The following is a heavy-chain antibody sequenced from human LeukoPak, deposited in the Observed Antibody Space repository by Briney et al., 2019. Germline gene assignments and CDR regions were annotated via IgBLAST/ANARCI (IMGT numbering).Heavy chain of an antibody. V-gene: IGHV1-18*01. D-gene: IGHD6-6*01. J-gene: IGHJ6*03. Sequence: ASVKVSCKASGYTFTSYGLTWVRQAPGQGLEWMGWISAYNGHTKYPQKLQGRVTMTTDTSTSTAYMELRSLRSDDTAVYYCARDSSSYYYYYYMDVWGKGTTVTISS. CDR2: ISAYNGHT. CDR3: ARDSSSYYYYYYMDV. CDR1: GYTFTSYG.